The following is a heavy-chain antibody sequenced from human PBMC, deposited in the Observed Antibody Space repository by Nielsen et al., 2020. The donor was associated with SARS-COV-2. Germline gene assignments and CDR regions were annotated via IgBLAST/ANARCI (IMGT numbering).Heavy chain of an antibody. Sequence: GESLKISCAASGFTFSTYTMNWVRQAPGKGLEWVSYIASSDKTTYYADSVKGRFTVSRDNAKNSLYLQMSSLRDEDTAVYYCAKRSGYTSGWYGDYWGQGTLVTVSS. CDR2: IASSDKTT. V-gene: IGHV3-48*02. CDR1: GFTFSTYT. J-gene: IGHJ4*02. CDR3: AKRSGYTSGWYGDY. D-gene: IGHD6-19*01.